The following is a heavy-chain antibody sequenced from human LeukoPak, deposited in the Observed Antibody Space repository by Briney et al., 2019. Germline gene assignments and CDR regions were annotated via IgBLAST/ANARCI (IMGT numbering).Heavy chain of an antibody. J-gene: IGHJ4*02. D-gene: IGHD3-22*01. CDR3: APSERITMIVVVNYYFDY. CDR1: GFTFSSYA. Sequence: QPGGSLRLSCAASGFTFSSYAMGWVRQAPGKGLEWVSAISGSGGSTYYADSVKGRFTISRDNSKNTLYLQMNSLRAEDTAVYYCAPSERITMIVVVNYYFDYWGQGTLVTVSS. V-gene: IGHV3-23*01. CDR2: ISGSGGST.